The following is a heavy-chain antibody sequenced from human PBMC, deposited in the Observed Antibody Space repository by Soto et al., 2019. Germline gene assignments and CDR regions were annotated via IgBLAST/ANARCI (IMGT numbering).Heavy chain of an antibody. CDR3: ARAPPWGAREAYYIMAV. Sequence: HVQLQESCPGLVKPSETLSLTCTVSGGSIISYYWSWIRQPPGKGLELIGYIYYSGSTNYNPSLKIRVTISLDTSTYQFSLKLSSVAAADTAVNYCARAPPWGAREAYYIMAVWGQGTTVTVSS. CDR1: GGSIISYY. V-gene: IGHV4-59*01. D-gene: IGHD2-15*01. CDR2: IYYSGST. J-gene: IGHJ6*02.